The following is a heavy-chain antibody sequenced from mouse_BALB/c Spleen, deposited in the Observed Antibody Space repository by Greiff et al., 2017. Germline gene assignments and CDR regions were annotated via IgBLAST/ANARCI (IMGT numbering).Heavy chain of an antibody. V-gene: IGHV2-9*02. D-gene: IGHD2-3*01. CDR2: IWAGGST. J-gene: IGHJ4*01. Sequence: VKLMESGPGLVAPSQSLSITCTVSGFSLTSYGVHWVRQPPGKGLEWLGVIWAGGSTNYNSALMSRLSISKDNSKSQVFLKMNSLQTDDTAMYYCARDGDGYYGAMDYWGQGTSVTVSS. CDR3: ARDGDGYYGAMDY. CDR1: GFSLTSYG.